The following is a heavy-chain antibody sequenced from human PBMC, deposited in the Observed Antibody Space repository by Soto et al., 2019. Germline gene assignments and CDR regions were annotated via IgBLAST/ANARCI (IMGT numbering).Heavy chain of an antibody. D-gene: IGHD2-15*01. CDR3: ATRRGAGGHFDY. CDR2: VSIGGST. V-gene: IGHV3-23*04. J-gene: IGHJ4*02. CDR1: GFTFSSYA. Sequence: DVQWVESGGGLVQPEGSLRLSCAASGFTFSSYAMGWVRQGPGKGLEWVAVVSIGGSTHYADSVRGRFTISRDNSKNTLSLQMNSLTAEDTAVYFCATRRGAGGHFDYWGQGALVTVSS.